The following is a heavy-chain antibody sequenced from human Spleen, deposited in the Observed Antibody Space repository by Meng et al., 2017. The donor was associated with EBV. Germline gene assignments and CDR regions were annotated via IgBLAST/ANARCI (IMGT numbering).Heavy chain of an antibody. CDR1: GGSISSGTYS. CDR2: IFHSGST. CDR3: ARRNGDKYWYFDP. Sequence: QLQPQESGSGLGKPSQTLSLTCAVSGGSISSGTYSWSWIRQPPGKGLEWVGYIFHSGSTYYNPSLKSRVTISVSRSKNQFSLKLSSVTAADTAVYYCARRNGDKYWYFDPWGQGTLVTVSS. J-gene: IGHJ5*02. V-gene: IGHV4-30-2*01. D-gene: IGHD4-17*01.